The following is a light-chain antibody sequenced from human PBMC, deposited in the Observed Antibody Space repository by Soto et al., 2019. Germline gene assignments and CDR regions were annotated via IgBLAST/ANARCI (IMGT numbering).Light chain of an antibody. V-gene: IGKV3-15*01. CDR1: HSVRSS. CDR2: GAS. J-gene: IGKJ2*01. Sequence: EIMMTQSPATLSVSPGERATLSCRASHSVRSSLAWYQQKPGQAPRLLIHGASTRATGVPGRFSGSGSGTEFTLTVSSLQAEDFAVCHSPQYNNWPYTFGQGTKVYIK. CDR3: PQYNNWPYT.